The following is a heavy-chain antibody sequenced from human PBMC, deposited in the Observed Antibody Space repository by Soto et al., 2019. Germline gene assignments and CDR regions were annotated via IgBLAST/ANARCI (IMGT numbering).Heavy chain of an antibody. D-gene: IGHD4-17*01. Sequence: PSETLSLTCTVSGGSISSGGYYWSWIRQHPGKGLEWIGYIYYSGSTYYNPSLKSRVTISVDTSKNQFSLKLSSVTAADTAVYYCARLERIRDYANFDYWGQGTLVTVSS. CDR3: ARLERIRDYANFDY. J-gene: IGHJ4*02. CDR1: GGSISSGGYY. CDR2: IYYSGST. V-gene: IGHV4-31*03.